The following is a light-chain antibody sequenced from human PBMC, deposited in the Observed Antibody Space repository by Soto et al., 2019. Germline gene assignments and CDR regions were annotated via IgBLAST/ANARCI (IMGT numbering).Light chain of an antibody. CDR2: EVS. CDR1: SSDVGGYDY. Sequence: QSALTQPPSASGSPGQSVTISCTGTSSDVGGYDYVSWYQQHPGKAPKLIIYEVSRRPSGVPDRFSGSKSANTASLTVSGLQAEDEADYYCSSYAGSNIPVFGTGTKVTVL. V-gene: IGLV2-8*01. J-gene: IGLJ1*01. CDR3: SSYAGSNIPV.